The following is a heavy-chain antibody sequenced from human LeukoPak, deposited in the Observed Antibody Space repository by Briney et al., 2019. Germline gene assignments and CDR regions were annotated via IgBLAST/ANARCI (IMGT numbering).Heavy chain of an antibody. CDR1: GYTFTDYY. J-gene: IGHJ6*03. CDR3: AREPTYSGSYYYYYMDV. D-gene: IGHD1-26*01. CDR2: INPNSGGT. V-gene: IGHV1-2*06. Sequence: ASVKVSCKASGYTFTDYYMHWVRQAPGQGLEWMGRINPNSGGTNYAQKFQGRVTMTRDTSISTAYMELSRLRSDDTAVYYCAREPTYSGSYYYYYMDVWGKGTTVTVSS.